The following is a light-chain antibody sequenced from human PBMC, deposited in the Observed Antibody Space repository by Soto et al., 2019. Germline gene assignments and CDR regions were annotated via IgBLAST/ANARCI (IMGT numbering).Light chain of an antibody. Sequence: QAVVTQPPSVSGAPGQRVTISCTGSSSNIGAGYDVHWYQQLPGTAPKLLIYGKSNRPSGAPDRFSGSKSGTSASLPITGGVAEDDADDYCQSYDCSLGGSVFGGGTKLTVL. J-gene: IGLJ2*01. CDR2: GKS. CDR1: SSNIGAGYD. CDR3: QSYDCSLGGSV. V-gene: IGLV1-40*01.